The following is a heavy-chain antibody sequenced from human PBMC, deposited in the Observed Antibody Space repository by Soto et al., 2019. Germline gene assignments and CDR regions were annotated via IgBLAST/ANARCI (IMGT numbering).Heavy chain of an antibody. V-gene: IGHV1-18*01. CDR1: GYTFTSYG. CDR3: ARDEGDGYNYYYYGMDV. CDR2: ISAYNGNT. J-gene: IGHJ6*02. Sequence: ASVKVSCKASGYTFTSYGISWVRQAPGQGLEWMGWISAYNGNTNYAQKLQGRVTMTRDTSTSTAYMELRSLRSDDTAVYYCARDEGDGYNYYYYGMDVWGQGTTVTVSS. D-gene: IGHD5-12*01.